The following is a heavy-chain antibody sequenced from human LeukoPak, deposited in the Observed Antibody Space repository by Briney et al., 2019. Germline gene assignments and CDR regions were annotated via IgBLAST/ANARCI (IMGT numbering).Heavy chain of an antibody. CDR2: IYYSGST. J-gene: IGHJ4*02. CDR3: ARRADIVVVPAAYFDY. CDR1: GGSISSSSYY. Sequence: PSETLSLTCTVSGGSISSSSYYWGWIRQPPGKGLEWIGSIYYSGSTYYNPSLKSRVTISVDTSKNQFSLKLSSVTAADTAVYYCARRADIVVVPAAYFDYWGQGTLVTVSS. V-gene: IGHV4-39*01. D-gene: IGHD2-2*01.